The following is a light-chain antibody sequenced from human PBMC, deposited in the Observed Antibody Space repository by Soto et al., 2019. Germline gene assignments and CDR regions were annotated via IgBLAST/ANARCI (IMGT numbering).Light chain of an antibody. V-gene: IGKV2-24*01. Sequence: DFVMTQTPLSSPVTLGQPASISCRSSQSLVHSDGNSYLSWLHQRPGQPPRLLIYMISNRFSGDPDRISGSGAGTDFTLKISRVEPEDVGVYYCMQATPPYTFGQGTKLEIK. CDR1: QSLVHSDGNSY. CDR3: MQATPPYT. CDR2: MIS. J-gene: IGKJ2*01.